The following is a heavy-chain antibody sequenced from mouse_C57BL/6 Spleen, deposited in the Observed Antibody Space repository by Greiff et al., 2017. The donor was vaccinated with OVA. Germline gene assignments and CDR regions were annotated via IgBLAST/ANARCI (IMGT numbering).Heavy chain of an antibody. D-gene: IGHD2-3*01. J-gene: IGHJ3*01. Sequence: QVQLQQPGAELVMPGASVKLSCKASGYTFTSYWMHWVKQRPGQGLEWIGEIDPSDSYTNYNQKFKGKSTLTVDKSSSTAYMQLSSLTSEDSAVYYCARSPASYDGYYSWFAYWGQGTLVTVSA. CDR2: IDPSDSYT. V-gene: IGHV1-69*01. CDR3: ARSPASYDGYYSWFAY. CDR1: GYTFTSYW.